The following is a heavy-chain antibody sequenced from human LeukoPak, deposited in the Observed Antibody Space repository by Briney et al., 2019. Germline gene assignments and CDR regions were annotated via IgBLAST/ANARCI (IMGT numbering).Heavy chain of an antibody. CDR1: GYTFTGYY. D-gene: IGHD3-22*01. CDR3: ARGRSYYDSTGYAY. J-gene: IGHJ4*02. Sequence: ASVKVSCKASGYTFTGYYMHWVRQAPGQGLEWMGWINPNSGGTNYAQKFQGRVTMTRDTSISTAYMELSRLRSDDTAVYYCARGRSYYDSTGYAYWGQGTQVTVSS. CDR2: INPNSGGT. V-gene: IGHV1-2*02.